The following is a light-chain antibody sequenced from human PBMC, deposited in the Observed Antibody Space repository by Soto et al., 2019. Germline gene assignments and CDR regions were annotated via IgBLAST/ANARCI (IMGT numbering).Light chain of an antibody. J-gene: IGKJ5*01. V-gene: IGKV3-20*01. CDR2: SAS. CDR1: QSVSSSY. CDR3: QQYGSSPPIT. Sequence: EIVLTQSPGTLSLSPGERATLSCRASQSVSSSYLAWYQQKPGQAPRLLIYSASSRATGIPDRFSGSGSGTDFTLTISRLEPEYFAVYYCQQYGSSPPITFGQGTRLEIK.